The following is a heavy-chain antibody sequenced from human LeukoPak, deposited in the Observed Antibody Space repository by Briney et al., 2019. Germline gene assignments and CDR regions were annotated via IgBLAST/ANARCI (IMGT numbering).Heavy chain of an antibody. CDR3: ARDVCSSTSCHAPDAFDI. CDR1: GGSISSYY. J-gene: IGHJ3*02. Sequence: SETLSLTCTVSGGSISSYYWSWIRQPPGKGLEWIGYIYYSGSTNYNPSLKSRVTISVDTSKNQFSLKLSSVTAADTAVYYCARDVCSSTSCHAPDAFDIWGQGTMVTVSS. CDR2: IYYSGST. D-gene: IGHD2-2*01. V-gene: IGHV4-59*01.